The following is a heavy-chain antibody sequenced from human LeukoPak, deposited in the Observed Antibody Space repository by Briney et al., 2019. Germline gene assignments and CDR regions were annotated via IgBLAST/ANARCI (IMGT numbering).Heavy chain of an antibody. J-gene: IGHJ3*02. Sequence: GASVKVSFKASSGTFSSYAISWVRQAPGQGLEWMGGIIPIFGTANYAQKFQGRVTITTDESTSTAYMELSSLRSEDTAVYYCARTLTYDSSGYYYEAFDIWGQGTMVTVSS. CDR1: SGTFSSYA. CDR2: IIPIFGTA. V-gene: IGHV1-69*05. D-gene: IGHD3-22*01. CDR3: ARTLTYDSSGYYYEAFDI.